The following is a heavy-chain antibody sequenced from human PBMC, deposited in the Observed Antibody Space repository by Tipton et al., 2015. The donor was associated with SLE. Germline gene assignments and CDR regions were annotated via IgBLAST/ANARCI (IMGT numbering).Heavy chain of an antibody. Sequence: TLSLTCTVSGYSISSGYYWGWIRQPPGKGLEWIGSISHTGTTYDNPSLKSRVIISLDMSKNQFSLNLSFVTAADTAVYCCARPNDFWSVQGAFDIWGQGTMVTVSS. CDR2: ISHTGTT. CDR3: ARPNDFWSVQGAFDI. CDR1: GYSISSGYY. D-gene: IGHD3-3*01. V-gene: IGHV4-38-2*02. J-gene: IGHJ3*02.